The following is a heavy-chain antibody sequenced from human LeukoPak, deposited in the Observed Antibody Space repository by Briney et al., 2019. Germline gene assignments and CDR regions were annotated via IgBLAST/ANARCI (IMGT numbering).Heavy chain of an antibody. CDR1: GGTFSSYA. J-gene: IGHJ4*02. Sequence: LVKVSCKASGGTFSSYAISWVRQAPGQGLEWMGGIIPIFGTANYAQKFQGRVTITADESTSTAYMELSSLRSEDTAVYYCASGEGPIFGVVVYYFDYWGQGTLVTVSS. D-gene: IGHD3-3*01. CDR2: IIPIFGTA. V-gene: IGHV1-69*13. CDR3: ASGEGPIFGVVVYYFDY.